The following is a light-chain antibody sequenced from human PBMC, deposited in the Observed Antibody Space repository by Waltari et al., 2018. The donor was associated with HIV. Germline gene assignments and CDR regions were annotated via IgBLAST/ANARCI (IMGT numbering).Light chain of an antibody. CDR3: QLYGSSPPRYT. CDR2: GAS. J-gene: IGKJ2*01. CDR1: QSVTSSY. V-gene: IGKV3-20*01. Sequence: EVVLTQSPGTLSLSPGEGATLSCRASQSVTSSYLAWYQQKPGQAPRLVIYGASNRATGIPDRFSGSGSGTDFTLTISRLEPEDFAVYYCQLYGSSPPRYTFGQ.